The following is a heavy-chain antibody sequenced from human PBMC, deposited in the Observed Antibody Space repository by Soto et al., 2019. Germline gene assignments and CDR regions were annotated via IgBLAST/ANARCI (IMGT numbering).Heavy chain of an antibody. V-gene: IGHV3-23*01. Sequence: PGGSLRLSCAASGFTFSNYPMTWVRQAPGKGLEWVSSISGSGGSTYYADSVKGRFTISRDNPKNTISLQMNSLRAEDTAVYYCAKEQTHSEADTSSIFDYWGQGTLVTSPQ. CDR2: ISGSGGST. D-gene: IGHD2-2*01. CDR3: AKEQTHSEADTSSIFDY. CDR1: GFTFSNYP. J-gene: IGHJ4*02.